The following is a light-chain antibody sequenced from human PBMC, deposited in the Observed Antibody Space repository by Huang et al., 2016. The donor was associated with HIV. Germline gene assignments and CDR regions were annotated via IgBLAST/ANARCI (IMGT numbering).Light chain of an antibody. V-gene: IGKV1-5*03. CDR1: LSVSTR. Sequence: DIQMTQSPSTLSAAIGDRVTITCRASLSVSTRVAWYQQKPGKAPRLLIQEASSLESGVPSRFSGSGSGTEFTLTISSLQPDDSATYSCQQYNTFTFGPGTKVDI. J-gene: IGKJ3*01. CDR2: EAS. CDR3: QQYNTFT.